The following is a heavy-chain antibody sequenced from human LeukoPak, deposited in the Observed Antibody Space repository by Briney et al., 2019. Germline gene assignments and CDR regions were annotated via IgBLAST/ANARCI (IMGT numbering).Heavy chain of an antibody. Sequence: ASVKVSCEASGYTFTGYYMYWVRQAPGQGLEWMGWINPNSGATNSAQKFQGRVTMTRDTSISTAYMDLSRLRSDDTAVYYCGRVESVAVSATSYWYVDLWGRGTLVTVSS. D-gene: IGHD2-15*01. CDR3: GRVESVAVSATSYWYVDL. V-gene: IGHV1-2*02. CDR1: GYTFTGYY. CDR2: INPNSGAT. J-gene: IGHJ2*01.